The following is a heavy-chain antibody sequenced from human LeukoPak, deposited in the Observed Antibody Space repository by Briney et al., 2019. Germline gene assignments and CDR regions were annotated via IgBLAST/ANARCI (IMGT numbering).Heavy chain of an antibody. J-gene: IGHJ4*02. CDR3: ARDRYLEYSSSFDY. CDR1: GYTFTSYG. Sequence: ASVKVSCKASGYTFTSYGISWVRQAPGQGLEWVGWISAYNGNTNYAQKLQGRVTLTTDTSTSTAYMELRSLRSDDTAVYYCARDRYLEYSSSFDYWGQGTLVTVSS. CDR2: ISAYNGNT. D-gene: IGHD6-6*01. V-gene: IGHV1-18*01.